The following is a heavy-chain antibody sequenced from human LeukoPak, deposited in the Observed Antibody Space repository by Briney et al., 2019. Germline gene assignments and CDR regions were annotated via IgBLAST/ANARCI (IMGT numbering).Heavy chain of an antibody. CDR1: GFTFSSYS. CDR3: ARGDGVLTPDY. CDR2: ISSSSSYI. D-gene: IGHD2-8*01. Sequence: GGSLRLSCAASGFTFSSYSMNWVRQAPGKGLEWVSSISSSSSYIYYADSVKGRFTISRDNAKNSLYLQMNSLRAEDTAVYYCARGDGVLTPDYWGQGTLSPSPQ. J-gene: IGHJ4*02. V-gene: IGHV3-21*01.